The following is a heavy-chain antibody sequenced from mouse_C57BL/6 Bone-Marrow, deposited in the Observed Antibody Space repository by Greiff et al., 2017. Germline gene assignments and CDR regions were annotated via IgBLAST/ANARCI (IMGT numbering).Heavy chain of an antibody. CDR1: GFSLTSYA. Sequence: VMLVESGPGLVAPSQSLSITCTVSGFSLTSYAISWVRQPPGKGLEWLGVIRTGGGTNYNSALKSRLSISQDNSKSQVLLNMNSLQAYDTAGYYCARMYYNNYHWFAYWGQGTLVTVSA. V-gene: IGHV2-9-1*01. D-gene: IGHD2-5*01. J-gene: IGHJ3*01. CDR3: ARMYYNNYHWFAY. CDR2: IRTGGGT.